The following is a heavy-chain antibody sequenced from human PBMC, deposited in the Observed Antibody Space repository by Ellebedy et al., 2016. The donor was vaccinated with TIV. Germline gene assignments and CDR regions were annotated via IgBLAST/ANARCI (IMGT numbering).Heavy chain of an antibody. CDR2: IKQDGSVK. J-gene: IGHJ4*02. CDR3: SRGIAAVMY. Sequence: GESLKISCVASGFTFSSYWMSWVRQAPGKGLEWVAGIKQDGSVKDYLHSVKGRFTISRDNAKNSLYLQMNSLRAEDTAVYYCSRGIAAVMYWGQGTLVTVSS. D-gene: IGHD6-13*01. V-gene: IGHV3-7*01. CDR1: GFTFSSYW.